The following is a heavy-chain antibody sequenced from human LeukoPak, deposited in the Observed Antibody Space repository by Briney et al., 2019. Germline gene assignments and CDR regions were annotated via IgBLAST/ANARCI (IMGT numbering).Heavy chain of an antibody. J-gene: IGHJ4*02. Sequence: SETLSLTCTVSDYSITSGYYWGWIRQPPGKGLEWIASIYHSGSTYSNPSLQSRVTMSVDTSKNQFSLKLSSVTAADTAVYYCARGGRYYGSETDFDYWGQGTLVTVSS. CDR2: IYHSGST. CDR3: ARGGRYYGSETDFDY. CDR1: DYSITSGYY. V-gene: IGHV4-38-2*02. D-gene: IGHD3-10*01.